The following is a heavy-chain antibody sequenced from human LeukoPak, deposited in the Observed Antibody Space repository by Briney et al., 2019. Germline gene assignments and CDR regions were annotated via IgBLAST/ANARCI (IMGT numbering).Heavy chain of an antibody. V-gene: IGHV3-23*01. CDR2: ISGSGGST. J-gene: IGHJ4*02. Sequence: GGSLRLSCAASGFTFSSYAMSWVRQAPGEGLEWVSAISGSGGSTYYADSVKGRFTISRDNSKNTLYLQMNSLRAEDTAVYYCAKEDGPDPIAAAGTFSFDYWGQGTLVTVSS. CDR3: AKEDGPDPIAAAGTFSFDY. D-gene: IGHD6-13*01. CDR1: GFTFSSYA.